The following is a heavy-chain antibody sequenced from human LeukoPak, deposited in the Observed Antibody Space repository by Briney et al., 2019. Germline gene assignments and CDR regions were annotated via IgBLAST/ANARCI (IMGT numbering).Heavy chain of an antibody. D-gene: IGHD4-17*01. J-gene: IGHJ4*02. Sequence: SETLSLTGTVSGGSISSCSYYWGWIRQPPGKGLEWIGSIYYSGSTYYNPSLKSRVTISVDTSKNQFSLKLSSVTAADTAVYYCARVPRLRRGPPAAIPAFFDYWGQGTLVTVSS. CDR3: ARVPRLRRGPPAAIPAFFDY. CDR1: GGSISSCSYY. CDR2: IYYSGST. V-gene: IGHV4-39*07.